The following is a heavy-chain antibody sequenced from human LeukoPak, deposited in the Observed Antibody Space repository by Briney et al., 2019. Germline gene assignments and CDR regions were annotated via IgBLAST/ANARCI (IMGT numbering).Heavy chain of an antibody. CDR1: GGSIRSYY. D-gene: IGHD3-22*01. Sequence: SETLSLTCTVSGGSIRSYYWSWIRQPPGKGLEWIAYIYYSGSTNYNPSLKSRVTISVGTSKNQFSLKLRSVTAADTAVYYCASAKVGYYDSSGYYRLDYWGQGTLVTVSS. CDR2: IYYSGST. J-gene: IGHJ4*02. V-gene: IGHV4-59*01. CDR3: ASAKVGYYDSSGYYRLDY.